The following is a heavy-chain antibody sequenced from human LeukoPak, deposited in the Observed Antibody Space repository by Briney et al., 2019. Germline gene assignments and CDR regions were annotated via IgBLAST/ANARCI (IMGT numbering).Heavy chain of an antibody. J-gene: IGHJ6*03. CDR1: GYSLSSGYY. V-gene: IGHV4-38-2*02. CDR2: VDHSGGT. CDR3: ARHPQAIGYSNYYYYYYMDV. Sequence: SETLSLTCTVSGYSLSSGYYWGWIRQPPGKGLEWIGSVDHSGGTYYNPSLRSRVSISVDTSKNQFSLKLSSVTAADTAVYYCARHPQAIGYSNYYYYYYMDVWGKGTTVTTSS. D-gene: IGHD5-18*01.